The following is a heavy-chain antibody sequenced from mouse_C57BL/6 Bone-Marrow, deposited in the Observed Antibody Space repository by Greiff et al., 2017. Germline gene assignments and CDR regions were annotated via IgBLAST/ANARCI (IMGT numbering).Heavy chain of an antibody. V-gene: IGHV3-6*01. Sequence: EVKVEESGPGLVKPSQSLSLTCSVTGYSITSGYYWNWIRQFPGNKLEWMGYISYDGSNNYNPSLKNRISITRDTSKNQFFLKLNSVTTEDTATYYCARDRGITTGWFAYWGQGTLVTVSA. CDR1: GYSITSGYY. CDR3: ARDRGITTGWFAY. J-gene: IGHJ3*01. D-gene: IGHD1-1*01. CDR2: ISYDGSN.